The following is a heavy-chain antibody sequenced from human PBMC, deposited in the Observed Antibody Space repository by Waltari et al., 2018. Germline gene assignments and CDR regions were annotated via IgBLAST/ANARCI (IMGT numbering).Heavy chain of an antibody. D-gene: IGHD6-19*01. V-gene: IGHV3-21*01. CDR3: ARDRVAVAGTGGYYFDY. Sequence: QAPGKGLEWVSSISSSSSYIYYADSVKGRFTISRDNAKNSLYLQMNSLRAEDTAVYYCARDRVAVAGTGGYYFDYWGQGTLVTVSS. J-gene: IGHJ4*02. CDR2: ISSSSSYI.